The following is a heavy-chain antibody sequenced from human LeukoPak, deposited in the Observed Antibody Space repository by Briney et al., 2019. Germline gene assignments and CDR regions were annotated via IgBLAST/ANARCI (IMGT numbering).Heavy chain of an antibody. CDR2: IYYSGST. V-gene: IGHV4-59*01. D-gene: IGHD3-3*01. CDR3: ARGASDYDFWSGTSDV. Sequence: PSETLSLTCTVSGGSISIYYWSWIRQPPGKGLEWIGYIYYSGSTNYNPSLKSRVTISVDTSKNQFSLKLSSVTAADTAVYYCARGASDYDFWSGTSDVWGKGTTVTVSS. J-gene: IGHJ6*04. CDR1: GGSISIYY.